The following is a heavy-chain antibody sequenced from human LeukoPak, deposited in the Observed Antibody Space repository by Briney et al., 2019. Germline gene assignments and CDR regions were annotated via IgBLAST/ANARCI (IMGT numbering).Heavy chain of an antibody. Sequence: ASVKVSCKASGYTFTGYYMHWVRQAPGQGLEWMGWINPNSGGTNYAQKFQGRVTMTRDTSISTAYMELSRLRSDDTAVYYCARAGEVLRYFDWLFPVDYWGQGTLVTVSS. V-gene: IGHV1-2*02. D-gene: IGHD3-9*01. J-gene: IGHJ4*02. CDR3: ARAGEVLRYFDWLFPVDY. CDR1: GYTFTGYY. CDR2: INPNSGGT.